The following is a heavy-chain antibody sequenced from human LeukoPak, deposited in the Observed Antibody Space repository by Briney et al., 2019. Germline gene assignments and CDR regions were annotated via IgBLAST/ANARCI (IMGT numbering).Heavy chain of an antibody. V-gene: IGHV3-23*01. J-gene: IGHJ4*02. CDR3: AKLSTIAVAAKDYFDS. CDR2: ISGSGGIT. D-gene: IGHD6-19*01. Sequence: PGGSLRLSCAASGFTFSSYGMSWVRQAPGKGLEWVSAISGSGGITYYADSVKGRFTISRDNSKNTLYLQLSSLRAEDTAVYYCAKLSTIAVAAKDYFDSWGQGTLVTVSS. CDR1: GFTFSSYG.